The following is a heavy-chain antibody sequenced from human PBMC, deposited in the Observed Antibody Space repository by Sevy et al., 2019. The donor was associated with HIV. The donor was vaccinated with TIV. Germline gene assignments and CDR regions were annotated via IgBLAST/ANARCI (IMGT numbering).Heavy chain of an antibody. CDR1: GFTFSNYK. CDR2: ISSSSTYI. Sequence: GGSLRLSCAASGFTFSNYKMNWVRQAPGKGLEWVSSISSSSTYIHYADSLKGRFTISRDNAKNSLFLQMNSLRAEDTAVYYCARGLGRDYYYYIDVWGKGTTVTVSS. V-gene: IGHV3-21*01. J-gene: IGHJ6*03. CDR3: ARGLGRDYYYYIDV.